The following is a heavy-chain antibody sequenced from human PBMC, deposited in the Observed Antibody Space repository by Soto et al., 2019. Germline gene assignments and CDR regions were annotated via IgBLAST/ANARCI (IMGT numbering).Heavy chain of an antibody. J-gene: IGHJ5*02. Sequence: PSETLSLTCAVHGGSFSGYYWSWIRQPPGKGLEWIGEINHSGSTNNKPSLKSRVTISVDTSKNHFSLNLSSVTAADTAVYYCARDGRHSRSKTALFDPWGQGTLVTVSS. D-gene: IGHD6-6*01. V-gene: IGHV4-34*01. CDR1: GGSFSGYY. CDR3: ARDGRHSRSKTALFDP. CDR2: INHSGST.